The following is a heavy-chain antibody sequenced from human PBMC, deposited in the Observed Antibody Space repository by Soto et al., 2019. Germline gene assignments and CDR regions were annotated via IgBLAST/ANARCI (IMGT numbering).Heavy chain of an antibody. J-gene: IGHJ6*02. CDR3: ARELRYDFWSGYYESYYYYGMDV. CDR2: INTNTGNP. D-gene: IGHD3-3*01. CDR1: GYTFTSYA. Sequence: ASVKVSCKASGYTFTSYAINWVRQAPGQGLEWMGWINTNTGNPTYAQGFTGRFVFSLDTSVSTAYLQICSLKAEDTAVYYCARELRYDFWSGYYESYYYYGMDVWAQGTTVTVSS. V-gene: IGHV7-4-1*01.